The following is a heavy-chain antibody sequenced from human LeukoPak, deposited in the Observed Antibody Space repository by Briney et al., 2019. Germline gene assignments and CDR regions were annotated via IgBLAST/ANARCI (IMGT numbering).Heavy chain of an antibody. Sequence: TGGSLRLSCAASGFTVSSNYMSWVRQAPGKGLEWVSVIYSGGSTYYADSVKGRFTISRHNSKNTLYLQMTSLRAEDTAVYYCASAGHYYDSRVSAAFDIWGQGTMVTVSS. CDR3: ASAGHYYDSRVSAAFDI. D-gene: IGHD3-22*01. J-gene: IGHJ3*02. CDR1: GFTVSSNY. CDR2: IYSGGST. V-gene: IGHV3-53*04.